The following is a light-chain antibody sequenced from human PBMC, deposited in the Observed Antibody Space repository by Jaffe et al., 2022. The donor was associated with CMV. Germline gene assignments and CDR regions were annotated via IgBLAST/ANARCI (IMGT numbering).Light chain of an antibody. V-gene: IGKV1-33*01. CDR3: QQYDNLYS. J-gene: IGKJ2*03. CDR2: DAS. Sequence: DIQMTQSPSSLSASVGDRVTITCQASEDVGKHLNWYQQKLGKAPSLLIYDASNLERGVPSRFSGSGSGAHFTLIISSLQPEDFATYYCQQYDNLYSFGQGTKLEVK. CDR1: EDVGKH.